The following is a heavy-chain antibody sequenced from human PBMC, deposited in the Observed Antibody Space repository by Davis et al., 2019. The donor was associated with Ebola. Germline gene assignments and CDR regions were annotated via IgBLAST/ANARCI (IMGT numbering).Heavy chain of an antibody. CDR2: IKQDGSEK. D-gene: IGHD6-19*01. CDR1: GFTFSSYW. CDR3: ATTPQYSSGQNKPFDY. V-gene: IGHV3-7*01. Sequence: GGSLRLSCAASGFTFSSYWMSWVRQAPGKGLEWVANIKQDGSEKYYVDSVKGRFTVSRDNAKNSLYLQMNSLRAEDTGIYYCATTPQYSSGQNKPFDYWGQGTLVTVSS. J-gene: IGHJ4*02.